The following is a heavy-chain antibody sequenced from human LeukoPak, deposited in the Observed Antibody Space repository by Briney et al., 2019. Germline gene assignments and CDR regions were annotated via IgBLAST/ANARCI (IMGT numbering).Heavy chain of an antibody. D-gene: IGHD5-12*01. CDR3: ARHPVATAELGY. Sequence: GSLRLSCAASGFTFSSFSMIWVRQAPGKGLEWIGSIYYSGSTYYNPSLKSRVTISVDTSKNQFSLKLSSVTAAGTAVYYCARHPVATAELGYWGQGTLVTVSS. V-gene: IGHV4-39*01. CDR2: IYYSGST. CDR1: GFTFSSFS. J-gene: IGHJ4*02.